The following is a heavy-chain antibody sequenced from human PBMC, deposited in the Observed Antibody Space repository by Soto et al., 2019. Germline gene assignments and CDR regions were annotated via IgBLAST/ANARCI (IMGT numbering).Heavy chain of an antibody. D-gene: IGHD4-17*01. J-gene: IGHJ6*01. CDR2: IITIFGTA. CDR1: GGTFSSYA. Sequence: QVQLVQSGAEVKKPGSSVKVSCKASGGTFSSYAISWVRQAPGQGLEWMGGIITIFGTANYAQKFQGRVTITADESTSXXYXEXXSLRSEDTAVYYCARDRDYGGTQTGPDYYYYGMDVWGQGTTVTVSS. V-gene: IGHV1-69*12. CDR3: ARDRDYGGTQTGPDYYYYGMDV.